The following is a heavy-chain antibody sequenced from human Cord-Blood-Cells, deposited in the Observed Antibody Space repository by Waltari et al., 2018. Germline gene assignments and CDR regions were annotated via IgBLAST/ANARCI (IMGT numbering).Heavy chain of an antibody. CDR1: GFTFSSYA. V-gene: IGHV3-30-3*01. D-gene: IGHD6-19*01. CDR3: ARGGGAGRFDY. CDR2: ISYDGSNK. J-gene: IGHJ4*02. Sequence: QVQLVESGGGVVQPGRSLRLSCAACGFTFSSYARHWVRQAPGKGSGWVAVISYDGSNKYSADSVKGRFTISRDNSKNTLYLQMNSLRAEDTAVYYCARGGGAGRFDYWGQGTLVTVSS.